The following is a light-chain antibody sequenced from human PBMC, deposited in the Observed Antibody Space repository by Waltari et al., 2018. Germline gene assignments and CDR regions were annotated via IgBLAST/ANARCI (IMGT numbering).Light chain of an antibody. J-gene: IGKJ2*01. V-gene: IGKV3-20*01. CDR3: QQYGRSPYT. CDR1: QSVSSGQ. Sequence: EIVLTQSPGTLSLSPGEGATLSCRASQSVSSGQFAWYQQNPGQAPRLLIYGVSSRATGVPDRFSGSGSGTDFTLTISRLEPEDFAMYYCQQYGRSPYTFGQGTKLEI. CDR2: GVS.